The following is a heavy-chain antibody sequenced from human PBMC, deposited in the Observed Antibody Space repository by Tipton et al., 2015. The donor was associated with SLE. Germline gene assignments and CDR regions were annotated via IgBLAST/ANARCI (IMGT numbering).Heavy chain of an antibody. D-gene: IGHD6-13*01. CDR3: ASDAAAAY. CDR1: GLTFSSYS. J-gene: IGHJ4*02. Sequence: SLRLSCAASGLTFSSYSMNWVRQAPGKGLEWVSSISSSSSYIYYADSVKGRFTISRDNAKNSLYLQMNSLRAEDTAVYYCASDAAAAYWGQGTLVTVSS. V-gene: IGHV3-21*01. CDR2: ISSSSSYI.